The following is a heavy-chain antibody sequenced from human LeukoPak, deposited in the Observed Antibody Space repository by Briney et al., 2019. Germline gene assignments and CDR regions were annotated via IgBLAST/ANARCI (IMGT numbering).Heavy chain of an antibody. D-gene: IGHD1-26*01. V-gene: IGHV3-7*01. CDR3: TRGGRNTSYYWYY. CDR1: ELTLSNYC. CDR2: IKRDGAET. J-gene: IGHJ4*02. Sequence: GGSLRLSWAASELTLSNYCMTWVRQGPGKGLEWVATIKRDGAETYYVDSVRGRFTISRDNAENSVYLRMNSLRDEDTAVYYCTRGGRNTSYYWYYWGQGTLVTVSS.